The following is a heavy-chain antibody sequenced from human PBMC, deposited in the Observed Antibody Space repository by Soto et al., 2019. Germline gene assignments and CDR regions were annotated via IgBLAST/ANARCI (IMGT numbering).Heavy chain of an antibody. CDR2: INAGNGNT. V-gene: IGHV1-3*01. CDR1: GYTFTSYA. Sequence: ASVKVSCKASGYTFTSYAMHWVRQAPGQRLEWMGWINAGNGNTNYAQKLQGRVTLTTDTSTSTAYMELRSLRSDDTAVYYCAPHTLDTGMPSGYWGQGTLVTSPQ. D-gene: IGHD5-18*01. J-gene: IGHJ4*02. CDR3: APHTLDTGMPSGY.